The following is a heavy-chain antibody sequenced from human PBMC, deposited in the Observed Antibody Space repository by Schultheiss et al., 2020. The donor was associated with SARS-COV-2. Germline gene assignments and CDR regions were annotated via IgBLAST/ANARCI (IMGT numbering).Heavy chain of an antibody. CDR2: ITSSSSTT. CDR3: AKHGYNWRIDY. CDR1: GFTFSSYS. J-gene: IGHJ4*02. Sequence: GGSLRLSCAASGFTFSSYSMNWVRQAPGKGLEWISYITSSSSTTYSADSVKGRFTISRHNSKNTLYLQLNSLRVEDTAVYYCAKHGYNWRIDYWGQGTLVTVSS. D-gene: IGHD5-24*01. V-gene: IGHV3-48*01.